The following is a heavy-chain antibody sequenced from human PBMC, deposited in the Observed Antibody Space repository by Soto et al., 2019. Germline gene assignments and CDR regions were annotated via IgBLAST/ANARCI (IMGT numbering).Heavy chain of an antibody. D-gene: IGHD2-15*01. J-gene: IGHJ5*02. CDR3: ARSPNRYCSGDTCYYWYDP. Sequence: ASVNVSCKASGYTFTGYYMHWVRQAPGQGLEWMGWINPNSGGTNYAQKFQGRFTMTKDTSISTAYMELTSLRSEDTAVYYCARSPNRYCSGDTCYYWYDPWGQGTQVTVSS. V-gene: IGHV1-2*02. CDR1: GYTFTGYY. CDR2: INPNSGGT.